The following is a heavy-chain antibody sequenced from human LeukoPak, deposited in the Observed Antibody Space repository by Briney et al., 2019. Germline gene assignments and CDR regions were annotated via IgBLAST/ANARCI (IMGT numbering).Heavy chain of an antibody. V-gene: IGHV4-59*01. Sequence: PSETLSLTCTVSGGSISSYYWSWIRQPPGKGLEWIGYIYYSGSTNYNPSLKSRVTISVDTSKNQFSLKLSSVTAADTAVYYCARDEFSRHWFDPWGQGTLVTVS. J-gene: IGHJ5*02. CDR1: GGSISSYY. CDR2: IYYSGST. D-gene: IGHD6-6*01. CDR3: ARDEFSRHWFDP.